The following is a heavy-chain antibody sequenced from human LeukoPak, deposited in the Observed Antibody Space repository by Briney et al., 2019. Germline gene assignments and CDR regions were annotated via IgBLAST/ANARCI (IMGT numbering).Heavy chain of an antibody. CDR3: ARDNTAVAVSFDY. CDR1: GFTFSSYS. V-gene: IGHV3-48*01. Sequence: QPGGSLRLSCAGSGFTFSSYSMIWVRQAPGKGLEWVSYITSSSSTIYYADSVKGRFTISRDNAKNSLYLQMNSLRAEDTAVYYCARDNTAVAVSFDYWGQGTLVTVSS. J-gene: IGHJ4*02. CDR2: ITSSSSTI. D-gene: IGHD6-19*01.